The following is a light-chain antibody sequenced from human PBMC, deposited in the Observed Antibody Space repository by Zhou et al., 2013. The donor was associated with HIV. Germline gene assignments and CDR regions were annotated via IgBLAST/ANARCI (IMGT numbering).Light chain of an antibody. CDR1: QSVSSTY. CDR2: GVS. Sequence: EIVLTQSPDTLSLSPGESATLSCRASQSVSSTYLAWYQQKLGQAPRLLIYGVSSRATGIPDRFSGSGSGTDFTLTISRLEPEDFAVYYCQQYGSSPVTFGQGTKLEIK. V-gene: IGKV3-20*01. CDR3: QQYGSSPVT. J-gene: IGKJ2*01.